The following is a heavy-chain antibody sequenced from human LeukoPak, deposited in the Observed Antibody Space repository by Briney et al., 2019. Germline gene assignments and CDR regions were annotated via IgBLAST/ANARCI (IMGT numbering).Heavy chain of an antibody. CDR2: IKQDGSEK. V-gene: IGHV3-7*03. J-gene: IGHJ4*02. D-gene: IGHD3-3*01. CDR1: GFTFSSYA. Sequence: GGSLRLSCAASGFTFSSYAMSWVRQAPGKGLEWVANIKQDGSEKYYVDSVKGRFTISRDNAKNSLYLQMNSLRAEDTAVYYCARDQYYDFWSGYYTPLFGYWGQGTLVTVSS. CDR3: ARDQYYDFWSGYYTPLFGY.